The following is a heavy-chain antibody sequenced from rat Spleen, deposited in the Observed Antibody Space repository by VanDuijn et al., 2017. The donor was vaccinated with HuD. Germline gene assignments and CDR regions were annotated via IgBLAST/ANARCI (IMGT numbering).Heavy chain of an antibody. CDR3: TIDGNNNYVGVMDA. V-gene: IGHV5-31*01. J-gene: IGHJ4*01. CDR2: ITNTGGST. CDR1: GFTFNNYW. D-gene: IGHD1-10*01. Sequence: EVQLVESGGGLVQPGRSLKLSCVASGFTFNNYWMTWIRQAPGKGLEWVASITNTGGSTYYPDSVKGRFTISRDNAKSTLYLQMNSLRSEDTATYYCTIDGNNNYVGVMDAWGQGASVTVSS.